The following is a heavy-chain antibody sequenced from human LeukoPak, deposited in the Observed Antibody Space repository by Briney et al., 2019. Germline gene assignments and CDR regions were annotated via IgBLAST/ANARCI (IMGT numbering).Heavy chain of an antibody. CDR2: ISSHSIYI. CDR1: GFTFRTYS. Sequence: GGSLRLSCAASGFTFRTYSMNWVRQAPGKGLEWVSTISSHSIYIYYADSVKGRFTISRDNAENSLYLQMHSLRAEDTAVYYCSRDSGPGQPEAFDIWGQGTMVTVSS. V-gene: IGHV3-21*01. CDR3: SRDSGPGQPEAFDI. J-gene: IGHJ3*02. D-gene: IGHD2-15*01.